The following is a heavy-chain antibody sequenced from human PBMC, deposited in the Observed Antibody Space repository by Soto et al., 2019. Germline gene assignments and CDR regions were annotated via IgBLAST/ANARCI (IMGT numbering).Heavy chain of an antibody. V-gene: IGHV3-74*01. CDR1: GFTFSSYW. Sequence: GSLRLSCAASGFTFSSYWMHWVRQAPGKGLVWVSRINSDGSSTSYADSVKGRFTISRDNAKNTLYLQMNSLRAEDTAVYYCARGSDLVNWKYYYGMDVWGQGTTVTVSS. CDR3: ARGSDLVNWKYYYGMDV. J-gene: IGHJ6*02. CDR2: INSDGSST. D-gene: IGHD1-20*01.